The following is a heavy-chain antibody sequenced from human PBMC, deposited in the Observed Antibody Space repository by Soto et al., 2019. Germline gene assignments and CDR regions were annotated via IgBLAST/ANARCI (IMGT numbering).Heavy chain of an antibody. D-gene: IGHD6-19*01. CDR3: ARDERCSGWLQPFDY. J-gene: IGHJ4*02. CDR2: ISAYNGNT. V-gene: IGHV1-18*01. Sequence: ASVKVSCKASGYTFTSYGISWVRQAPGQGLEWMGWISAYNGNTNYAQKLQGRVTMTTDTSTSTAYMELRSLRSDDTAVYYCARDERCSGWLQPFDYWGQGTLVTVSS. CDR1: GYTFTSYG.